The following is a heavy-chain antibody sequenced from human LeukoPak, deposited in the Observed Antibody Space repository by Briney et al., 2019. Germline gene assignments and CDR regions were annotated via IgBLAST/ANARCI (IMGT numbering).Heavy chain of an antibody. CDR3: ARQNDFRLDY. CDR2: IYPGDSDT. V-gene: IGHV5-51*01. D-gene: IGHD3-3*01. Sequence: GESLQISCKGSGSTFSSYWIGWVRQLPGKGLEWMGIIYPGDSDTRYSPSLQGQVTISVDTSIGTAYLQWSSLKASDTAIYYCARQNDFRLDYWGQGTLVTVSS. J-gene: IGHJ4*02. CDR1: GSTFSSYW.